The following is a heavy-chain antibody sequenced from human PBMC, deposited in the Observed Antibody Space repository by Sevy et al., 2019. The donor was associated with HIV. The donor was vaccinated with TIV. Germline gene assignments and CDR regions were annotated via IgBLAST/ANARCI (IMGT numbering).Heavy chain of an antibody. CDR1: GYTFTSYR. J-gene: IGHJ4*02. CDR3: ARAYCSSGSCYSLAY. CDR2: ISAHNGDT. Sequence: ASVKVSCKASGYTFTSYRINWERQAPGQGLEWMGWISAHNGDTNYAQKLQGRVTMITDTSTTTAYMELRSLTSDDTAVYYCARAYCSSGSCYSLAYWGQGTLVTVSS. V-gene: IGHV1-18*01. D-gene: IGHD2-15*01.